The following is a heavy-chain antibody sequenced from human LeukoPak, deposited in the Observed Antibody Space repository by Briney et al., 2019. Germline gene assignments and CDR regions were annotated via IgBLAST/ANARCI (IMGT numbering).Heavy chain of an antibody. D-gene: IGHD1-26*01. V-gene: IGHV1-2*02. CDR2: INPNSGGT. J-gene: IGHJ3*02. Sequence: ASVKVSCKASGYTFTGYYMHWVRQAPGQGLEWMGWINPNSGGTNYAQKFQGRVTMTRDTSISTAYMELSRLRSDDTAVYYCARDRSEWELLDAFDIWGQGTMVTVSS. CDR3: ARDRSEWELLDAFDI. CDR1: GYTFTGYY.